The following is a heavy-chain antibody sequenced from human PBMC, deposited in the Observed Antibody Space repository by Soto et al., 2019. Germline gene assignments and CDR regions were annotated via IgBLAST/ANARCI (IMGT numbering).Heavy chain of an antibody. Sequence: QVQLQQWGAGLLKPSETLSLTCAVNGGSFTGYYWSWVRQPPGKGLEWIGEIKDGGSTNYSPSLRSRVTISADTSKKQFSLKVPSVTAADTAVYYCARGQEGVVAPPWDQGTLVTVSS. CDR3: ARGQEGVVAPP. D-gene: IGHD2-15*01. V-gene: IGHV4-34*01. J-gene: IGHJ5*02. CDR1: GGSFTGYY. CDR2: IKDGGST.